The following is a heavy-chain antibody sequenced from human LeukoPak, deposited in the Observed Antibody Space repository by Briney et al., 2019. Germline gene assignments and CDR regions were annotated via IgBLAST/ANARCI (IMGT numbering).Heavy chain of an antibody. CDR2: IHYSGST. CDR3: ARHSSAWYGRLFDS. D-gene: IGHD6-19*01. V-gene: IGHV4-59*08. Sequence: PSETLSLTCTVSGDSVSSYYWSWIRQPPGKGLEWIGYIHYSGSTNYNPSLKSRVTISVDTSNNQFSLILNSLTAADTAVYYCARHSSAWYGRLFDSWGQGTLVTVSS. J-gene: IGHJ4*02. CDR1: GDSVSSYY.